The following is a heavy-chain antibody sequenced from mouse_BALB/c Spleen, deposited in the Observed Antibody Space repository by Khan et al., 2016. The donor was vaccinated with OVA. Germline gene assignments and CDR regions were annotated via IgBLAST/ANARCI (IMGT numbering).Heavy chain of an antibody. CDR1: GYTFTSYV. Sequence: MQLEESGPEVVKPGASVKMSCKASGYTFTSYVMHWVKQKPGQGLEWIGYIYPFNDATKFNEKFNGKATLTSDKSSSTAYMELSSLTSEDYAVYCCAPVGSYYVSVVYWGQGTLVTVSA. CDR2: IYPFNDAT. D-gene: IGHD1-1*01. CDR3: APVGSYYVSVVY. V-gene: IGHV1S136*01. J-gene: IGHJ3*01.